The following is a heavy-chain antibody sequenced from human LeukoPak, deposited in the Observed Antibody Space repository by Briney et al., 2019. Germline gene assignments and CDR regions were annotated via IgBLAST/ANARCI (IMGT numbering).Heavy chain of an antibody. CDR1: GFSFSSYA. CDR3: AREGVMVYDSYYYYGMDV. J-gene: IGHJ6*02. CDR2: ISYDGSKK. Sequence: PAQSLRLSCAVSGFSFSSYAMHWVRHPPDKGLGWVGVISYDGSKKYYADSVKGRFTSSKDNSKSTLYLQMNSLRAEDTAVYYCAREGVMVYDSYYYYGMDVWGQGNTVTVSS. D-gene: IGHD2-8*01. V-gene: IGHV3-30-3*01.